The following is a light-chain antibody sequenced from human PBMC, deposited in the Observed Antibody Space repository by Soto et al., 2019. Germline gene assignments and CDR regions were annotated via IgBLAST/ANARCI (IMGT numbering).Light chain of an antibody. CDR1: QSLSSTF. Sequence: EIVLPQSPATLSLSPGERATLSCRASQSLSSTFSDSYQQKPGKPPRLLIYDSSTRATGFPDRFSGSGSGTDFTLTIIRLEPEDFAVYYCQQYDISPWTFGQGTKVEIK. CDR2: DSS. J-gene: IGKJ1*01. V-gene: IGKV3-20*01. CDR3: QQYDISPWT.